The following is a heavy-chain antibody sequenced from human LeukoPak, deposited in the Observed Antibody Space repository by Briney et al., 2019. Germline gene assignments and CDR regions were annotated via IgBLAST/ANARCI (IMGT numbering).Heavy chain of an antibody. J-gene: IGHJ5*02. CDR3: ARSFYSSGWYTPLRWFDT. CDR1: GGSVSSGSHY. V-gene: IGHV4-61*01. D-gene: IGHD6-19*01. Sequence: SETLSLTCTVSGGSVSSGSHYWNWIRQSPGRGLEWIGHIYYRGTTNYTPSLKSRVTISVDTSMNQFSLRLSSVAAADTAVYFCARSFYSSGWYTPLRWFDTWGQGTPVTVSS. CDR2: IYYRGTT.